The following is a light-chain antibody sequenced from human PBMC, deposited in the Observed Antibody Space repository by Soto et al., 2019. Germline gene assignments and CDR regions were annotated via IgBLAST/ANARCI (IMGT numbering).Light chain of an antibody. V-gene: IGKV3-20*01. Sequence: EIVLTQSPGTLPLSPGERATLSCRASQSVSSTYLAWCQQKPGQAPRLLIYGASTRATGIPDRFSGTGSGTDFTLTISRLEPEDFAVYYCQQFGSSPPITFGQGTRLEIK. CDR3: QQFGSSPPIT. CDR2: GAS. CDR1: QSVSSTY. J-gene: IGKJ5*01.